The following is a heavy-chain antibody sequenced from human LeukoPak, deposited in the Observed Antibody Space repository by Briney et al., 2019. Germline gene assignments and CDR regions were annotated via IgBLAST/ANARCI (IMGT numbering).Heavy chain of an antibody. V-gene: IGHV3-30*18. CDR2: ISYDGSNK. Sequence: GRSLRLSCAASGFTFSSYGMHWVRQAPGKGLEWVAVISYDGSNKYYADSVKGRFTISRDNSKNTLYLQMNSLRAEDTAVYYCAKGQRWLQLVGYWGQGTLVTVSS. J-gene: IGHJ4*02. CDR3: AKGQRWLQLVGY. CDR1: GFTFSSYG. D-gene: IGHD5-24*01.